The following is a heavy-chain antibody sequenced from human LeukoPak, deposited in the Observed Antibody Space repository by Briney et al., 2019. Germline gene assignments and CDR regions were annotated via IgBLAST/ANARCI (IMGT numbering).Heavy chain of an antibody. V-gene: IGHV1-69*04. CDR3: ARLSLPDYYDSSEEDY. CDR2: IIPILGIA. D-gene: IGHD3-22*01. J-gene: IGHJ4*02. Sequence: EASVKVSCKASGGTFSSYAISWVRQAPGQGLEWMGRIIPILGIANYAQKFQGRVTITADKSTSTAYMELSSLRSEDTAVYYCARLSLPDYYDSSEEDYWGQGTLVTVSS. CDR1: GGTFSSYA.